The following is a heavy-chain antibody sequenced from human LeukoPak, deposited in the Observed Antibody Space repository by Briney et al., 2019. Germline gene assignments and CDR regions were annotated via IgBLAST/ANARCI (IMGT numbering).Heavy chain of an antibody. Sequence: ASVKVSCKASGYTFTSYYMHWVRQAPGQGLEWMGIINPSGGSTTYAQKFQGRVTMTRDTSTSTVYMDLSSLRSEDTGVYYCARGDSSFQLDYWGQGTLVTVSS. D-gene: IGHD6-19*01. CDR1: GYTFTSYY. J-gene: IGHJ4*02. CDR2: INPSGGST. CDR3: ARGDSSFQLDY. V-gene: IGHV1-46*01.